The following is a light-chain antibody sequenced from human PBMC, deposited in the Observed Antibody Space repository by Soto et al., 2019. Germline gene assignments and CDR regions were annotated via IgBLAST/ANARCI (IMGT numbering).Light chain of an antibody. J-gene: IGLJ2*01. CDR3: QSYDSSNHEGV. CDR2: ENN. Sequence: NFMLTQPHSVSESPGKTVTISCTRSSGSVATNSVQWYQQRPGSAPTTVIYENNQRPSGVPDRFSGSIDTSSNSASLTISGLKTEDEADYYCQSYDSSNHEGVFGGGTKVTVL. CDR1: SGSVATNS. V-gene: IGLV6-57*04.